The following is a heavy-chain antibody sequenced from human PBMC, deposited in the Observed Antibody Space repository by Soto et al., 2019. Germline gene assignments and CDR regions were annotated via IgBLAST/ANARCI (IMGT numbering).Heavy chain of an antibody. D-gene: IGHD2-21*02. CDR3: AREANCGSDCYSPAEYSQH. V-gene: IGHV1-18*04. CDR2: ISGYNSKT. Sequence: QVQLVQSGAEVKKPGASVKVSCKASGYTFSNYGISWVRQAPGQGLEWMGWISGYNSKTYDAERLQGRVTMTTDTSTSTAYMELRSLRSDDTAVYYCAREANCGSDCYSPAEYSQHWGQGTLVTVSS. CDR1: GYTFSNYG. J-gene: IGHJ1*01.